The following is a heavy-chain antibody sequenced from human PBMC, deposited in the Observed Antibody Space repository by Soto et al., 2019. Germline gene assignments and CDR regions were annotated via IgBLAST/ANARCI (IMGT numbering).Heavy chain of an antibody. CDR1: GYTFTGYY. J-gene: IGHJ4*02. V-gene: IGHV1-2*04. CDR3: ARGPYDSSGYYPY. CDR2: INPNSGGT. D-gene: IGHD3-22*01. Sequence: ASVKVSCKASGYTFTGYYMHWVRQAPGQGLEWMGWINPNSGGTNYAQKFQGWVTMTRDTSISTAYMELRSLRSDDTAVYYCARGPYDSSGYYPYWGQGTLVTVSS.